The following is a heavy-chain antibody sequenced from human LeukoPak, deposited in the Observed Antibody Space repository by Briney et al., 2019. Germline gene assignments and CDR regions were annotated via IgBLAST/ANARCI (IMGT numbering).Heavy chain of an antibody. D-gene: IGHD6-6*01. CDR3: ARVSRPGGMDV. V-gene: IGHV3-30-3*01. CDR2: ISYDGSNK. J-gene: IGHJ6*02. CDR1: GFTFSSYA. Sequence: GRSLRLSCAASGFTFSSYAMHWVRQAPGKGLEWVAVISYDGSNKYYADSVKGRFTISRDNSKNSLYLQMNSLRAEDTAVYYCARVSRPGGMDVWGQGTTVTVSS.